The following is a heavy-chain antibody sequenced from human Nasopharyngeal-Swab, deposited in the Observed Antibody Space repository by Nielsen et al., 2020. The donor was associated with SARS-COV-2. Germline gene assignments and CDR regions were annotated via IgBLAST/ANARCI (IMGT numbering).Heavy chain of an antibody. CDR1: GFTFSSYW. Sequence: GESLKISCAASGFTFSSYWMSWVRQAPGKGLEWVANKKQDGSEKYYVDSVKGRFTISRDNAKNSLYLQMNSLRAEDTAVYYCARVPSSSWYFDYWGQGTLVTVSS. V-gene: IGHV3-7*01. CDR2: KKQDGSEK. J-gene: IGHJ4*02. D-gene: IGHD6-13*01. CDR3: ARVPSSSWYFDY.